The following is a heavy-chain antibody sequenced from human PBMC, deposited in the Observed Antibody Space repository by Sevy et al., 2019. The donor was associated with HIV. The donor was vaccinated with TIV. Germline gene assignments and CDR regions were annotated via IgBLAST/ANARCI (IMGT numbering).Heavy chain of an antibody. V-gene: IGHV3-23*01. CDR3: AKGGTYYYDSSGYYPIPIDY. CDR2: ISGSGGAT. CDR1: GFTFSSYA. D-gene: IGHD3-22*01. J-gene: IGHJ4*02. Sequence: GGSLRLSCAASGFTFSSYAMSWVRQAPGKGLEWVSAISGSGGATYYVDSVKGRFTISRDNSKNTLYLQMNSLRAEDTAVYYCAKGGTYYYDSSGYYPIPIDYWGQGTLVTVSS.